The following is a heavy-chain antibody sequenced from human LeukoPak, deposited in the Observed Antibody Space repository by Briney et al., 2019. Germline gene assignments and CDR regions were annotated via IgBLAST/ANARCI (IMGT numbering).Heavy chain of an antibody. V-gene: IGHV3-23*01. Sequence: GGSLRLSCAASGFTFIIYAMSWVRQAPGKGLEWVSAISGSGGSAYYADSVKGRFTISRDNSKNTLYLQTNSLSAEDTAVYYCAKSSRNPVRESYFDYWGQGTRVTVSS. CDR3: AKSSRNPVRESYFDY. D-gene: IGHD3-10*01. J-gene: IGHJ4*02. CDR1: GFTFIIYA. CDR2: ISGSGGSA.